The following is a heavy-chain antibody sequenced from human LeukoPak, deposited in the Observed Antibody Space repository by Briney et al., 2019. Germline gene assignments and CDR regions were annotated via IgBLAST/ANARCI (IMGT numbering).Heavy chain of an antibody. Sequence: GGSLRLSCAASGFTFSSYAMSWVRQAPGKGLEWVSAISGSGGSTYYADSVKGRFTISRDNSKNTLYLQMNSLRAEDTAVYYCAKAPDIVVVTAVSNWGQGTLVTVSS. J-gene: IGHJ4*02. CDR1: GFTFSSYA. CDR3: AKAPDIVVVTAVSN. D-gene: IGHD2-21*02. V-gene: IGHV3-23*01. CDR2: ISGSGGST.